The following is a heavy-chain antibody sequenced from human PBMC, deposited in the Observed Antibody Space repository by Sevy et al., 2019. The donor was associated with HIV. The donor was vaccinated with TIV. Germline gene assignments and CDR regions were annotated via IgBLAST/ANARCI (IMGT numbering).Heavy chain of an antibody. Sequence: GGSLRLSCAASGFTFSSYSMNWVRQAPGKGLEWVSSISSSSSYIYYADSVKGRFTISRDNAKNSLYLQMNSLRVEDTAVYYCARGYDFWSGGAYNWFDPWGQGTLVTVS. V-gene: IGHV3-21*01. CDR2: ISSSSSYI. CDR3: ARGYDFWSGGAYNWFDP. CDR1: GFTFSSYS. D-gene: IGHD3-3*01. J-gene: IGHJ5*02.